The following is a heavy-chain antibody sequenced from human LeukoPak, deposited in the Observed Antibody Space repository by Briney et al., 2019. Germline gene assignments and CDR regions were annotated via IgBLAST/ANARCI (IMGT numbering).Heavy chain of an antibody. CDR3: ARGVGTTWSCGMDV. D-gene: IGHD1-1*01. CDR2: IYNSGST. J-gene: IGHJ6*02. Sequence: SETLSLTCTVSGGSISSGGYYWRWIRQHPGKGLEWIGYIYNSGSTYYNPSLKSRVTISVDTSKNQLSLKLSSVTAADAAVYYCARGVGTTWSCGMDVWGQGTTVTVSS. V-gene: IGHV4-31*03. CDR1: GGSISSGGYY.